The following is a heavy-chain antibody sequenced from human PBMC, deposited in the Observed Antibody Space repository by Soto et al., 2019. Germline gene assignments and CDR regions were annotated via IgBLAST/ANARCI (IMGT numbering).Heavy chain of an antibody. D-gene: IGHD6-13*01. CDR1: GGSISCSNW. J-gene: IGHJ5*02. CDR2: IYRSGST. Sequence: PSETLSLTCAGSGGSISCSNWWRCLRQPPGKGLEWIGEIYRSGSTNYNPSLKSRVTISVDKSKNQFSLKLSSVTAADTAVYYCARVIATAVHWFDPWGQGTLVTVS. V-gene: IGHV4-4*02. CDR3: ARVIATAVHWFDP.